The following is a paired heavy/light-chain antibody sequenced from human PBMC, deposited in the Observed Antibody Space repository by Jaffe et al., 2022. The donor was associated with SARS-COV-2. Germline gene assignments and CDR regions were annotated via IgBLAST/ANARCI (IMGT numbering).Light chain of an antibody. CDR2: AAS. CDR1: QDISNF. J-gene: IGKJ4*01. CDR3: QQCGNVLLT. Sequence: DIQITQSPSSLSASVGDRVTITCQASQDISNFLNWYQLKPGVAPKLLIFAASKLHTGVPSRFSGSGSGTDFTFTISSLQPEDVATYYCQQCGNVLLTFGGGTRVEIK. V-gene: IGKV1-33*01.
Heavy chain of an antibody. V-gene: IGHV4-59*01. J-gene: IGHJ4*02. CDR3: ARLTVISGIYYFDF. CDR2: IYSSGIT. D-gene: IGHD3-16*02. Sequence: QVQLQESGPGLVKSSETLSLTCTVSGGSISNYFWSWIRQSPGKGLEWIGYIYSSGITNSNPSLKSRLTMSIDTSENRFSLRLGSVTAADTAIYYCARLTVISGIYYFDFWGRGTLVTVSS. CDR1: GGSISNYF.